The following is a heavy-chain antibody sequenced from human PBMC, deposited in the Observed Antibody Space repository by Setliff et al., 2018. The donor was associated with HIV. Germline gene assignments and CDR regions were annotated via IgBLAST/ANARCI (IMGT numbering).Heavy chain of an antibody. D-gene: IGHD1-26*01. CDR3: ARDRVVGATLDPLDL. V-gene: IGHV3-7*01. J-gene: IGHJ3*01. CDR2: ISPDGSAT. Sequence: GGSLRLSCAASGFTFSSAWMGWVRQAPAKGLEWVANISPDGSATYYVDSVKGRFTISRDNAKSTLYLQMNSLRVEDTAVYYCARDRVVGATLDPLDLWGQGTMVTVSS. CDR1: GFTFSSAW.